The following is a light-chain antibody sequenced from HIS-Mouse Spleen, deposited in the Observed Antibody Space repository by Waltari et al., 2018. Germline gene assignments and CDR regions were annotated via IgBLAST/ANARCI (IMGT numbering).Light chain of an antibody. CDR2: SDS. Sequence: SYELTQPPSVSVSPGQTARITCSGDALPKKYAYWYQQKSGQAPVLVIYSDSNGPPGIPGRFSGSSSGTMATLTISGAQVEDEADYYCYSTDSSGNHRVFGGGTKLTVL. CDR3: YSTDSSGNHRV. J-gene: IGLJ2*01. CDR1: ALPKKY. V-gene: IGLV3-10*01.